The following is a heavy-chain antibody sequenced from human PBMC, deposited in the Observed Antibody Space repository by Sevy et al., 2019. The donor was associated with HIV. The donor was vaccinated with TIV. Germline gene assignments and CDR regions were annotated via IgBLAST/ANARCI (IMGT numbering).Heavy chain of an antibody. CDR1: GGTFSSYA. D-gene: IGHD1-26*01. Sequence: ASMKVSCKASGGTFSSYAISWVRQAPGQGLEWMGGIIPIFGTANYAQKFQGRVTITADESMSTAYMELSSLRSEDTAVYYCARVVLVVGATEYYYYGMDVWGQGTTVTVSS. J-gene: IGHJ6*02. V-gene: IGHV1-69*13. CDR3: ARVVLVVGATEYYYYGMDV. CDR2: IIPIFGTA.